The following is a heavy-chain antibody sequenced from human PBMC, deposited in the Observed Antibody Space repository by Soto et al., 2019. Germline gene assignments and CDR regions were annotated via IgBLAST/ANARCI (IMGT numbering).Heavy chain of an antibody. D-gene: IGHD3-22*01. CDR1: GGTFSSYA. Sequence: SVKVSCKASGGTFSSYAISWVRQAPGQGLEWMGGIIPIFGTANYAQKFQGRVTITADESTSTAYMELSSPRSEDTAVYYCARARYYDSSGYYVSDAFDIWGQGTMVTVSS. CDR3: ARARYYDSSGYYVSDAFDI. CDR2: IIPIFGTA. J-gene: IGHJ3*02. V-gene: IGHV1-69*13.